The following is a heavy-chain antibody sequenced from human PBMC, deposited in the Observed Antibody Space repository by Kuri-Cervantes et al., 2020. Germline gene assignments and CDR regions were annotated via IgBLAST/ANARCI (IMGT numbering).Heavy chain of an antibody. CDR2: ISYDGSNK. D-gene: IGHD3-22*01. CDR1: GFTFSSYA. CDR3: AKGMYYYDSSGYLGSGFDY. J-gene: IGHJ4*02. V-gene: IGHV3-30-3*01. Sequence: GGSLRLSCAASGFTFSSYAMHWARQAPGKGLEWVAVISYDGSNKYYADSVKGRFTISRDNSKNTLYLQMNSLRAEDTAVYYCAKGMYYYDSSGYLGSGFDYWGQGTLVTVSS.